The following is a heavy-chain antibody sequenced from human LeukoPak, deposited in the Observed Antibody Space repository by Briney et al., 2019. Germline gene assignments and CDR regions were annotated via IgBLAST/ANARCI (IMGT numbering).Heavy chain of an antibody. J-gene: IGHJ6*03. V-gene: IGHV3-21*01. CDR1: GFTFSSYS. CDR2: ISSSSSYI. CDR3: ARDLKDGSGSYHNYYYYYYMDV. Sequence: PGGSLRLSCAASGFTFSSYSMNWVRQAPGKGLEWVSSISSSSSYIYYADSVKGRFTISRDNAKNSLYLQMNSLRAEDTAVYYCARDLKDGSGSYHNYYYYYYMDVWGKGTTVTVSS. D-gene: IGHD3-10*01.